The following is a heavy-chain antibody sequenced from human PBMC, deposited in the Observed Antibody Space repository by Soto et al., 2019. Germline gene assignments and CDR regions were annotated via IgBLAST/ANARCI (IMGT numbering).Heavy chain of an antibody. J-gene: IGHJ4*01. V-gene: IGHV3-23*01. CDR3: AKNRSPGGSGPNYFDY. CDR2: LPSSGAYT. CDR1: GVTLRSYV. D-gene: IGHD6-19*01. Sequence: PGGSLRLACAGSGVTLRSYVMIWGRQAPGKGLAWVSSLPSSGAYTYYVDSVKGRFSISRDHSKNTLFLQMTSLRAEATAVYYCAKNRSPGGSGPNYFDYWGQGLLLTVPS.